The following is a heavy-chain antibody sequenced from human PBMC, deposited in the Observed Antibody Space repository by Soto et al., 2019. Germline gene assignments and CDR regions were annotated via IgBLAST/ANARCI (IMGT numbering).Heavy chain of an antibody. Sequence: EVQLLESGGGLVQPGGSLGLSCAASGFTFGSYVMTWVRQAPGKGLEWVSSISGSSDGIYYADSVRGRFTVSRDNSKNMVNLQMRSLRAEDCAVSHCVEYGRYCSGPSCDYFDDVDVWGKGTAVTVSS. J-gene: IGHJ6*03. CDR1: GFTFGSYV. CDR2: ISGSSDGI. D-gene: IGHD2-15*01. V-gene: IGHV3-23*01. CDR3: VEYGRYCSGPSCDYFDDVDV.